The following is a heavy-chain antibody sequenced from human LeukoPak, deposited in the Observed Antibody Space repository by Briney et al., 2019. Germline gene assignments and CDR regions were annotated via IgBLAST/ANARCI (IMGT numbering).Heavy chain of an antibody. J-gene: IGHJ4*02. D-gene: IGHD5-12*01. V-gene: IGHV4-59*01. Sequence: SETLSLTCAVYGGSFSGYYWSWIRQPPGKGLEWIGYIYYSGSTNYNPSLKSRVTISVDTSKNQFSLKLSSVTAADTAVYYCARDRDYGGYGVWGQGTLVTVSS. CDR1: GGSFSGYY. CDR3: ARDRDYGGYGV. CDR2: IYYSGST.